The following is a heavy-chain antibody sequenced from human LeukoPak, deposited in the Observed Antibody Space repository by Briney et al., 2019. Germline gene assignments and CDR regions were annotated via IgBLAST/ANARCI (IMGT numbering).Heavy chain of an antibody. CDR3: ARDQEVTDPPPYGLDV. Sequence: ASVKVSCKASGGTFSSYAISWVRQAPGQGLECMGRIIPILDIATYAQKFQGRVTITADKSTSTAYMELSSLSSEDTAVYYCARDQEVTDPPPYGLDVWGQGTTVTVSS. V-gene: IGHV1-69*04. D-gene: IGHD4-11*01. CDR2: IIPILDIA. J-gene: IGHJ6*02. CDR1: GGTFSSYA.